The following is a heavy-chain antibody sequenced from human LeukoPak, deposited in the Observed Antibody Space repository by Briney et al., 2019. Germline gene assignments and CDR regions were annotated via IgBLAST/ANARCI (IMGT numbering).Heavy chain of an antibody. J-gene: IGHJ5*02. CDR3: APNWFDP. Sequence: GGSLRLSCAASGFTFSSYWIHWVRQAPGEGPVWVSRINGDGTDANYADSVRGRFTISRDNTKNTVYLQMNSLRAEDTAVYCCAPNWFDPWGQGTLVTVSS. CDR1: GFTFSSYW. V-gene: IGHV3-74*01. CDR2: INGDGTDA.